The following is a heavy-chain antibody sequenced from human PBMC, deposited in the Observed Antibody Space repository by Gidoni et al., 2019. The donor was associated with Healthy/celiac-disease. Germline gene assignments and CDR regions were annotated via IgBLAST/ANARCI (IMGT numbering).Heavy chain of an antibody. CDR3: ARDPESGIQLWVFDY. D-gene: IGHD5-18*01. J-gene: IGHJ4*02. CDR1: GFTFSSYA. CDR2: ISYDGSNK. V-gene: IGHV3-30-3*01. Sequence: QVQLVESGGGVVQPGRSRSLSCAASGFTFSSYAMHWVRQAPGKGLEWVAVISYDGSNKYYADSVKGRFTISRDNSKNTLYLQMNSLRAEDTAVYYCARDPESGIQLWVFDYWGQGTLVTVSS.